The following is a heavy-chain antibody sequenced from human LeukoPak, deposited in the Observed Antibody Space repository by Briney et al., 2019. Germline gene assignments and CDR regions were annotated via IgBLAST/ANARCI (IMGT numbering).Heavy chain of an antibody. D-gene: IGHD2-15*01. CDR3: ARLYCSGGSCYSDY. J-gene: IGHJ4*02. V-gene: IGHV4-59*08. CDR1: GGSISSYY. CDR2: IYYSGST. Sequence: PETLSLTCTVSGGSISSYYWSWIRQPPGKGLEWIGYIYYSGSTNYNPSLKSRVTISVDTSKNQFSLKLCSVTAADTAVYYCARLYCSGGSCYSDYWGQGTLVTVSS.